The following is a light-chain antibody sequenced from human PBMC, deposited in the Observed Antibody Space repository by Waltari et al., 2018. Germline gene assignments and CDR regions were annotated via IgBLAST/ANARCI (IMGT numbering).Light chain of an antibody. CDR2: DTT. CDR1: TGAVTSGHY. CDR3: LLTYSCVRV. J-gene: IGLJ3*02. V-gene: IGLV7-46*01. Sequence: QAVVTQEPSLTVSPGGTVTLTCASSTGAVTSGHYPYWFQQKPGQAPRTLIYDTTNKHSWTPARSSGSLLGGKAALTPSGAQPEDEAEYYCLLTYSCVRVFGGGTKLTVL.